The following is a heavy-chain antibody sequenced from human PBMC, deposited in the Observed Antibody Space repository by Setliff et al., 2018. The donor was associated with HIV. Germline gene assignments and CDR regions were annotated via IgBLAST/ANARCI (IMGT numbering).Heavy chain of an antibody. CDR1: GFTFSSYA. CDR3: MYGGRTATTH. V-gene: IGHV3-30-3*01. CDR2: ISYDGSNK. J-gene: IGHJ4*02. Sequence: TGGSLRLSCAASGFTFSSYAMHWVRQAPGKGLEWVAVISYDGSNKYYADSVKGRFTISRDNSKNTLYLQMNSLRAEDTAVYYCMYGGRTATTHWGQGTLVTVSS. D-gene: IGHD4-17*01.